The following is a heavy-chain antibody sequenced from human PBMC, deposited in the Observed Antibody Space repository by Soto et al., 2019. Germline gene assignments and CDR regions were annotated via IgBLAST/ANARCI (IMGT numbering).Heavy chain of an antibody. CDR3: ARGRYGSGSYYQLAAYYGMDV. J-gene: IGHJ6*02. Sequence: ASVKVSCKASGYTFTSYYMRWVRQAPGQGLEWMGIINPSGGSTSYAQKFQGRVTMTRDTSTSTVYMELSSLRSEDTAVYYCARGRYGSGSYYQLAAYYGMDVWGQGTTVTVSS. V-gene: IGHV1-46*01. CDR1: GYTFTSYY. D-gene: IGHD3-10*01. CDR2: INPSGGST.